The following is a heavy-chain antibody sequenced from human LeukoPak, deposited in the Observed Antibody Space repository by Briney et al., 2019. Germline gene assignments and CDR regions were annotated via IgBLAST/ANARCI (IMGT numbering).Heavy chain of an antibody. Sequence: TGGSLRLSCAASGFTFSSYEMNWVRQAPGKGLEWVSYISSSGSTIYYADSVRGRFTISRDNAKNSLYLQMNSLSAEDTAVYYCARDPYYGDYVVWGQGTLVTVSS. D-gene: IGHD4-17*01. J-gene: IGHJ4*02. CDR3: ARDPYYGDYVV. CDR2: ISSSGSTI. CDR1: GFTFSSYE. V-gene: IGHV3-48*03.